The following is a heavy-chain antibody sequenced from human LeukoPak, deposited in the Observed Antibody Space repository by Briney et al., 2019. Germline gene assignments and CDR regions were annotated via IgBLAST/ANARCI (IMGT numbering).Heavy chain of an antibody. D-gene: IGHD3-22*01. V-gene: IGHV3-7*01. CDR3: ARDSVHGYYDSSGYSALVDY. CDR1: GFTFSSYW. CDR2: IKQDGSEK. J-gene: IGHJ4*02. Sequence: GGSLRLSCAASGFTFSSYWMSWVRQAPGKGLEWVANIKQDGSEKYYVDSVKGRFTISRDNAKNSLYLQMNSLRAEDTAVYYCARDSVHGYYDSSGYSALVDYWGQGTLVTVSS.